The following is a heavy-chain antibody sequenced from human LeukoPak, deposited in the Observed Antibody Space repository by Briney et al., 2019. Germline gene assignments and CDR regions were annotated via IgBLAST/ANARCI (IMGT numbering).Heavy chain of an antibody. V-gene: IGHV3-23*01. CDR3: AKRSGNAYGPFDL. D-gene: IGHD1-1*01. Sequence: GGSLTLSCAASEFTFSSYAMGWVRQAPGMGLEWVSAITADAGTTYYADSVKGRFTISRDNSKNSLYLQMSSLRAEDAAVYFCAKRSGNAYGPFDLWGRGTLVTVSS. CDR2: ITADAGTT. J-gene: IGHJ4*02. CDR1: EFTFSSYA.